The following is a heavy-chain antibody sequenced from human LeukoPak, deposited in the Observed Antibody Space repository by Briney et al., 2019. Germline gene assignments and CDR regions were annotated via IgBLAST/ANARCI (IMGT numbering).Heavy chain of an antibody. Sequence: ASVKVSCKASGYTFTTYGISWVRQAPGQGLEWMGWISTYNGDTKYAQRLQGRVTMTADISTSTTYMELRSLRSDDTAVYYCALIPYCTTATCYYFDYWGQGTLVTVSS. CDR3: ALIPYCTTATCYYFDY. CDR2: ISTYNGDT. CDR1: GYTFTTYG. J-gene: IGHJ4*02. V-gene: IGHV1-18*01. D-gene: IGHD2-2*01.